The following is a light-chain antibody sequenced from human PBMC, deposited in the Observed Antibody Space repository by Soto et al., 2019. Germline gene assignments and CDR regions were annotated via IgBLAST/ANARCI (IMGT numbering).Light chain of an antibody. V-gene: IGLV2-8*01. CDR1: RDDVGGYNY. J-gene: IGLJ1*01. CDR3: SSYRSIGTLV. Sequence: QSALTQPPSASGSPGQSVTISCTGTRDDVGGYNYVSWFQHHPGKAPKLMIYEVYKRPSGVPARFSGSKSGNTASLTVSGLQAGDEAIYYCSSYRSIGTLVFGTGTKLTVL. CDR2: EVY.